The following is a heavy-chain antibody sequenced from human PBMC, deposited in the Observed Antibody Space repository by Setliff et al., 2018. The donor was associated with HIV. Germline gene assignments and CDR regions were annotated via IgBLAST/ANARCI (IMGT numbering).Heavy chain of an antibody. J-gene: IGHJ6*03. CDR3: ATVTRNTGYAGTFYYYMDV. V-gene: IGHV3-72*01. D-gene: IGHD5-12*01. Sequence: PGGSLRLSCAASGFTFSDHYMDWVRQAPGKGLEWVGRSKNKFNSFTTEYAASVKGRFTISRDDSKQTLYLQMSGLRLEDTATYYCATVTRNTGYAGTFYYYMDVWGKGTTVTVSS. CDR1: GFTFSDHY. CDR2: SKNKFNSFTT.